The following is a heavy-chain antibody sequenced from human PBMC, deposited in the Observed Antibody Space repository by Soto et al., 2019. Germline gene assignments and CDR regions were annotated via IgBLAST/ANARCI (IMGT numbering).Heavy chain of an antibody. Sequence: GGSLRLSCAASGFTFSSYGMHWVRQAPGKGLEWVAVIWYDGSDNYYADSVKGRFTISRDNSKNSLYLQMNSLRAEDTVVYYCARSRYGDYSNYYYYMDVWGKGTTVTVSS. D-gene: IGHD4-17*01. CDR1: GFTFSSYG. CDR2: IWYDGSDN. V-gene: IGHV3-33*01. J-gene: IGHJ6*03. CDR3: ARSRYGDYSNYYYYMDV.